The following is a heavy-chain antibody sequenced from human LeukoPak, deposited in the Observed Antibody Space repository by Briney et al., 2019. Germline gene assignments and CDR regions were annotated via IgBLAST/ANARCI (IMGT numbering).Heavy chain of an antibody. V-gene: IGHV3-53*01. CDR3: ASTVVTYYYYYMDV. J-gene: IGHJ6*03. Sequence: GGSLRLSCAASGFTVSSNYMSWVRQAPGKGLEWVSVIYSGGNTYYADSVKGRFTISRDNSKNTLYLQMNSLRAEDTAVYYCASTVVTYYYYYMDVWGQGTLVTVSS. D-gene: IGHD4-23*01. CDR2: IYSGGNT. CDR1: GFTVSSNY.